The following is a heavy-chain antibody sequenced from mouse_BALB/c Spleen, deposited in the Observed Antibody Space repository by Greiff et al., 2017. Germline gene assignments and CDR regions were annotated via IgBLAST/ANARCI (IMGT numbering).Heavy chain of an antibody. CDR3: ARGRWYGNYDFDD. CDR1: GFTFSSYA. CDR2: ISSGGST. V-gene: IGHV5-6-5*01. J-gene: IGHJ2*01. D-gene: IGHD2-10*02. Sequence: EVMLVESGGGLVKPGGSLKLSCAASGFTFSSYAMSWVRQTPEKRLEWVASISSGGSTYYPDSVKGRFTISRDNARNILYLQMSSLSSEGTAMYYCARGRWYGNYDFDDWGQGTTLTVSS.